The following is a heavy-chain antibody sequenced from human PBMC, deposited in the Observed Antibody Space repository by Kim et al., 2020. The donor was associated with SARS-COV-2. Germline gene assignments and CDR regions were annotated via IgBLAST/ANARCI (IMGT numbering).Heavy chain of an antibody. CDR3: ATSTYYYASGSYYNDPFDS. Sequence: SETLSHTCTVSGGSISSGNYYWGWIRQPPGKGLEWIGSIYYSGTTYYSPSLKSRVTMSVDTSKNQFSLKLSSVTAADTAVYFCATSTYYYASGSYYNDPFDSWGQGILVTVSS. J-gene: IGHJ4*02. V-gene: IGHV4-39*07. CDR1: GGSISSGNYY. D-gene: IGHD3-10*01. CDR2: IYYSGTT.